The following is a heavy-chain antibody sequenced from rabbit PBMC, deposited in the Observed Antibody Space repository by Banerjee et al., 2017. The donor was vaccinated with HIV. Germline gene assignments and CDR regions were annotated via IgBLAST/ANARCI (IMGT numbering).Heavy chain of an antibody. CDR3: GRDRDGDAGYGSLAL. CDR2: IATGSNGDK. J-gene: IGHJ4*01. V-gene: IGHV1S43*01. CDR1: GFSFSSRYW. D-gene: IGHD6-1*01. Sequence: QEQLVESGGDLVKPEGSLTLTCTASGFSFSSRYWIWWVRQAPGKGLEWIAYIATGSNGDKWYASWVNGRFTISRSTSLNTVDLKMTSLTVADTATYFCGRDRDGDAGYGSLALWGPGTLVTVS.